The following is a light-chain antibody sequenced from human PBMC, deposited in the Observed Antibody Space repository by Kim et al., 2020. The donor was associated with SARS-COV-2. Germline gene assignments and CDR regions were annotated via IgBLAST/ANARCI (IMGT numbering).Light chain of an antibody. CDR3: NSRDSSGNNWV. V-gene: IGLV3-19*01. CDR2: GKN. CDR1: SLRSYY. Sequence: SSALTQDPAVSVALGRTVRITCQGDSLRSYYASWYQQKPGQAPVLVIYGKNNRPSGIPDRFSGSSSGNTASLTITGAQAEDEADYYCNSRDSSGNNWVFG. J-gene: IGLJ3*02.